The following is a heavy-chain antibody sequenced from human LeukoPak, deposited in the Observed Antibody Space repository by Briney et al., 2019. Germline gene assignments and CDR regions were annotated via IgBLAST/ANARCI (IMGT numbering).Heavy chain of an antibody. D-gene: IGHD4-17*01. Sequence: ASVKVSCKASGYTFTGYYMHWVRQAPGQGLEWMGWINPNSGGTNYAQKFQGRVTTTRDTSISTAYMELSRLRSDDTAVYHCARGYGDYYLYFDYWGQGTLVTVSS. CDR1: GYTFTGYY. CDR3: ARGYGDYYLYFDY. CDR2: INPNSGGT. J-gene: IGHJ4*02. V-gene: IGHV1-2*02.